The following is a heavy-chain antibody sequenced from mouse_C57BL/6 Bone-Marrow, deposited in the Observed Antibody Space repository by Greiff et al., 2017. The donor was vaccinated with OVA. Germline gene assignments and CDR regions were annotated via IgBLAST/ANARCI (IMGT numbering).Heavy chain of an antibody. J-gene: IGHJ3*01. CDR3: ARGDYDGFAY. D-gene: IGHD2-4*01. CDR1: GFTFTDYY. CDR2: IRNKANGYTT. Sequence: EVKLQESGGGLVQPGGSLSLSCAASGFTFTDYYMSWVRQPPGKALEWLGFIRNKANGYTTEYSASVKGRFTISRDNSQSILYLQMNALRAEDSATYYCARGDYDGFAYWGQGTLVTVSA. V-gene: IGHV7-3*01.